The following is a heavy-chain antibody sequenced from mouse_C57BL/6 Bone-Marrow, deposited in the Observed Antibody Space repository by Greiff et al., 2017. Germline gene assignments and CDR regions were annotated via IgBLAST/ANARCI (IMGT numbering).Heavy chain of an antibody. J-gene: IGHJ3*01. CDR1: GYTFTSYG. V-gene: IGHV1-81*01. CDR2: IYPRSGNT. CDR3: AIYYCGSSLAWFAY. Sequence: QVHVKQSGAELARPGASVKLSCKASGYTFTSYGISWVKQRTGQGLEWIGEIYPRSGNTYYNEKFKGKATLTADKSSSTAYMELRSLTSEDSAVYFCAIYYCGSSLAWFAYWGQGTLVTVSA. D-gene: IGHD1-1*01.